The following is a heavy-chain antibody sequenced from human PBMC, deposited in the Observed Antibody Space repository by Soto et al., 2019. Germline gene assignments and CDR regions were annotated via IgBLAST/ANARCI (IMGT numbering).Heavy chain of an antibody. CDR3: ARGELLWFGELLSIYMDV. CDR1: GYTFTSYV. CDR2: ISAYNGNT. D-gene: IGHD3-10*01. V-gene: IGHV1-18*01. J-gene: IGHJ6*03. Sequence: GASVKVSCKASGYTFTSYVISWVRQAPGQGLEWMGWISAYNGNTNYAQKLQGRVTMTTDTSTSTAYMELRSLRSDDTAVYYCARGELLWFGELLSIYMDVWGKGTTVTVPS.